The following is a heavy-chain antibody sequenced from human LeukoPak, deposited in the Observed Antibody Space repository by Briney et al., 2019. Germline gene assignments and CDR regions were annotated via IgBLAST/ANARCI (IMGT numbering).Heavy chain of an antibody. Sequence: GGSLRLSCAASGFTFSSYWMSWVRQAPGKGLEWVANIKQDGSEKYYVDSVKGRFTISRDNAKNSLYLQMNSLRAEDTAVYYCARDAYSANWETGVLDYWGQGTLVTVSS. CDR1: GFTFSSYW. V-gene: IGHV3-7*01. D-gene: IGHD7-27*01. CDR2: IKQDGSEK. J-gene: IGHJ4*02. CDR3: ARDAYSANWETGVLDY.